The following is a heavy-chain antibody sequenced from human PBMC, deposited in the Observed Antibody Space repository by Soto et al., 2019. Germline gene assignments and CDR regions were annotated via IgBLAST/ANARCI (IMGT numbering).Heavy chain of an antibody. CDR1: GGSISSSSYD. V-gene: IGHV4-39*01. CDR3: ARKRSEYGPFFVKI. J-gene: IGHJ4*02. Sequence: PETLSLTCTVSGGSISSSSYDWGWLRQPPVKGLEGIGRIYYSGSTYYNPSLKRQVTISVDTSTNQFTLTLSSVTAAVTSVYYCARKRSEYGPFFVKIWGQGTLVTVSS. CDR2: IYYSGST. D-gene: IGHD4-17*01.